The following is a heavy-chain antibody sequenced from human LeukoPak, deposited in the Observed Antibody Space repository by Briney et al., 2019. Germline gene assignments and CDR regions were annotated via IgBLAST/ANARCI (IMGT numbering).Heavy chain of an antibody. D-gene: IGHD6-19*01. Sequence: ASVNVSCKASGYTFTSYDINWVRQATGQGLEWMGWMNPNSGNTGYAQKFQGRVTMTRNTSISTAYMELSSLRSEDTAVYYCARPNGAVAGTDFDYWGQGTLVTVSS. CDR1: GYTFTSYD. CDR3: ARPNGAVAGTDFDY. J-gene: IGHJ4*02. CDR2: MNPNSGNT. V-gene: IGHV1-8*01.